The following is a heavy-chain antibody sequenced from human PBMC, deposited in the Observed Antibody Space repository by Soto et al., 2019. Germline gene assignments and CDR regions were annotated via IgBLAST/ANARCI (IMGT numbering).Heavy chain of an antibody. J-gene: IGHJ3*02. CDR1: GYTFTSYG. CDR3: ARDWARYCSGGSCYVLAFDI. V-gene: IGHV1-18*01. Sequence: QVQLVQSGAEVKKPGASVKVSCKASGYTFTSYGISWVRQAPGQGLEWMGWISAYNGNTNYAQKLQGRVTMTTDTSTSTAYMELRGLRSDDTAVYYCARDWARYCSGGSCYVLAFDIWGQGTMVTVSS. CDR2: ISAYNGNT. D-gene: IGHD2-15*01.